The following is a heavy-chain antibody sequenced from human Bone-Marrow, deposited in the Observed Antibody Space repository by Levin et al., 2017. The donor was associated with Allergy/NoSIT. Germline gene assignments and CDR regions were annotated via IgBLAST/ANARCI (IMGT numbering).Heavy chain of an antibody. CDR3: ARRYCGGDCYPDY. J-gene: IGHJ4*02. CDR2: IYPGDSDT. V-gene: IGHV5-51*01. D-gene: IGHD2-21*02. CDR1: GYSFTSYW. Sequence: PGGSLRLSCKGSGYSFTSYWIGWVRQMPGKGLEWMGIIYPGDSDTRYSPSFQGQVTISADKSISTAYLQWSRLKASDTAMYYCARRYCGGDCYPDYWGQGTLVTVSS.